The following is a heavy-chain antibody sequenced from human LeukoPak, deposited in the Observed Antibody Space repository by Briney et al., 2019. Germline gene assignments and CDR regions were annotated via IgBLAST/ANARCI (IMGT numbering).Heavy chain of an antibody. Sequence: PGGSLRLSCAASGFTFEGHGMSWVRQVPGKGLEWVSGSNWNGGSTGYADSVKGRFTISRDNAKNSLYLQMNSLSAEDTALYYCAAGDRNGWYFDYWGQGTLVTVSS. CDR3: AAGDRNGWYFDY. CDR1: GFTFEGHG. CDR2: SNWNGGST. V-gene: IGHV3-20*04. D-gene: IGHD6-19*01. J-gene: IGHJ4*02.